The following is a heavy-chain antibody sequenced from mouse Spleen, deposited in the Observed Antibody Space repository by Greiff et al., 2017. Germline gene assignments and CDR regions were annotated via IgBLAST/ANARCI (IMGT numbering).Heavy chain of an antibody. CDR2: INPYNGGT. Sequence: VQLQQSGPVLVKPGASVKMSCKASGYTFTDYYMNWVKQSHGKSLEWIGVINPYNGGTSYNQKFKGKATLTVDKSSSTAYMELNSLTSEDSAVYYCARGVYGNYDLAYWGQGTLVTVSA. J-gene: IGHJ3*01. V-gene: IGHV1-19*01. D-gene: IGHD2-10*02. CDR1: GYTFTDYY. CDR3: ARGVYGNYDLAY.